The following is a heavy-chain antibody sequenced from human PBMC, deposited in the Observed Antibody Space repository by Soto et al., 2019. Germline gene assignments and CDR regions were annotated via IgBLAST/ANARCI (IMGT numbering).Heavy chain of an antibody. Sequence: SETLSLTCPVSGGSISSYYWSWIRQPPGKGLEWIGYIYYSGSTNYNPSLKSRVTISVDTSKNQFSLKLSSVTAADTAVYYCARAPPMATFDYWGQGTLVTVSS. J-gene: IGHJ4*02. D-gene: IGHD3-10*01. CDR2: IYYSGST. CDR3: ARAPPMATFDY. V-gene: IGHV4-59*01. CDR1: GGSISSYY.